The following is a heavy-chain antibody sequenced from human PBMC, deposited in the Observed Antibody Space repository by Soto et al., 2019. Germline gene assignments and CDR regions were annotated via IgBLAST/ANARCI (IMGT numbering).Heavy chain of an antibody. CDR2: VCYSGST. V-gene: IGHV4-59*01. CDR3: ARGYYDSNGQSNTFDI. D-gene: IGHD3-22*01. J-gene: IGHJ3*02. Sequence: ETLCLTCTVSGCSSRSSYWSWLRQSPGRGLEWIGYVCYSGSTNYNPSLKSRVTISVDTSKNQFSLKLSSVTAADTAVYYCARGYYDSNGQSNTFDIWGQGKMVTVS. CDR1: GCSSRSSY.